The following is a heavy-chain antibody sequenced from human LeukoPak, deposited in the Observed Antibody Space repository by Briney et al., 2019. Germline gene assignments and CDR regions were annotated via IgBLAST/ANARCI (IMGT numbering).Heavy chain of an antibody. CDR3: AKEAMKRLTTVVTPGKGYFDY. CDR2: ISSGSSYM. Sequence: GGSLRLSCAASGFTFSSYSMNWVRQAPGKGLEWVSSISSGSSYMYYADSVKGRFTISRDNAKNSLYLQMNSLRAEDTAVYYCAKEAMKRLTTVVTPGKGYFDYWGQGALVTVSS. J-gene: IGHJ4*02. V-gene: IGHV3-21*01. CDR1: GFTFSSYS. D-gene: IGHD4-23*01.